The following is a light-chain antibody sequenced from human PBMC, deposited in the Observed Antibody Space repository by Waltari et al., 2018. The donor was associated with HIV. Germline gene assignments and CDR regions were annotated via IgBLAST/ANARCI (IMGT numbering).Light chain of an antibody. J-gene: IGLJ3*02. CDR2: SNN. CDR3: AAWDDSLNGPWV. CDR1: SSNIGSNP. Sequence: QSVLTQPPSASGTPGQRVTISCSGSSSNIGSNPVNWYQQLPGTAPKLLIYSNNQRPSGFPDRFSGSKSGTSASLAISGLQSEDEADYYCAAWDDSLNGPWVFGGGTKLTVL. V-gene: IGLV1-44*01.